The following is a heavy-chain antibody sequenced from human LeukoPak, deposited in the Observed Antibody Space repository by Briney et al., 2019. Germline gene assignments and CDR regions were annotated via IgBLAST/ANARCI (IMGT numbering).Heavy chain of an antibody. CDR3: ARGMGAPDYFDY. CDR2: IIPIFGTA. J-gene: IGHJ4*02. CDR1: GGTFSSYA. V-gene: IGHV1-69*13. Sequence: GASVKVSCKASGGTFSSYAISWVRQAPGQGLEWMGGIIPIFGTANYAQKFQGRVMITADESTSTAYMELSSLRSEDTAVYYCARGMGAPDYFDYWGQGTLVTVSS. D-gene: IGHD1-26*01.